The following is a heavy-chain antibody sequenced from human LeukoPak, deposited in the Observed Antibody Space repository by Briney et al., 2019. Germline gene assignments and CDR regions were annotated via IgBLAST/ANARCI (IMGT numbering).Heavy chain of an antibody. D-gene: IGHD1-14*01. CDR3: ASTGSCSF. V-gene: IGHV3-7*01. Sequence: QAGGSLRLSCAASGFAFSNYWMTWVRQAPGKGLEWVANIKQDGSDKYYVDSVKGRFTISRDNAKNSLYLQMNSLSAEDTAVYYCASTGSCSFWGQGTTVTVSS. CDR2: IKQDGSDK. J-gene: IGHJ3*01. CDR1: GFAFSNYW.